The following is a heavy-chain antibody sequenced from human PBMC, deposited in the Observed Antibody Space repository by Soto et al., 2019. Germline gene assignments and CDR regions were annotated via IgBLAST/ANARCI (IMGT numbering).Heavy chain of an antibody. D-gene: IGHD6-19*01. J-gene: IGHJ4*02. CDR1: GGSFSGYS. CDR2: INHSGST. CDR3: ARGVAASFDY. Sequence: SETLSLTCAVYGGSFSGYSWSWIRQPPGKGLEWIGEINHSGSTNYNPSLKSRVTISLDTSKNQFSLKLSSVTAADTAVYYCARGVAASFDYWGQGTLVTVSS. V-gene: IGHV4-34*01.